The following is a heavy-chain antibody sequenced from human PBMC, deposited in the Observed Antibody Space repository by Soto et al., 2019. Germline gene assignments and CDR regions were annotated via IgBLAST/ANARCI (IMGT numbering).Heavy chain of an antibody. Sequence: ASVKVSCKASGYTFTSYAMHWVRQAPGQRLEWMGWINAGNGNTKYSQKFQGRVTITRDTSASTAYMELSSLRSEDTAVYYCARNARPYEQRHHYYYGMDVWGQGTTVTVSS. CDR3: ARNARPYEQRHHYYYGMDV. CDR1: GYTFTSYA. J-gene: IGHJ6*02. CDR2: INAGNGNT. D-gene: IGHD1-1*01. V-gene: IGHV1-3*01.